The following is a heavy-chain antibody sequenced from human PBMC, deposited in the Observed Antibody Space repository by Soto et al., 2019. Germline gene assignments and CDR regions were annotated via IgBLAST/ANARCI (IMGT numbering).Heavy chain of an antibody. Sequence: GGSLRLSCAASGFTFSNAWMSWVRQAPGKGLEWVGRIKSKTDGGTTDYAAPVKGRFTISRDDSKNTLYLQMNSLKTEDTAVYYCTTIADCPGYCSGRDYWGQGTLVTVSS. V-gene: IGHV3-15*01. CDR1: GFTFSNAW. J-gene: IGHJ4*02. CDR3: TTIADCPGYCSGRDY. D-gene: IGHD2-15*01. CDR2: IKSKTDGGTT.